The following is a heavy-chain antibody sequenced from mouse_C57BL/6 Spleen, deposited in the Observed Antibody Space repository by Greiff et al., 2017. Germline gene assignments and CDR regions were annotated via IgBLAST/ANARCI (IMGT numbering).Heavy chain of an antibody. CDR2: IYPGDGGT. CDR3: AVSTTVVAEGWYFDV. V-gene: IGHV1-82*01. CDR1: GYAFSSSW. Sequence: VQLQQSGPELVKPGASVKISCKASGYAFSSSWMNWVKQRPGKGLEWIGRIYPGDGGTNYNGKFKGKATLTADKSSSTAYMQLSSLTSEDSAVYFLAVSTTVVAEGWYFDVWGTGTTVTVSS. D-gene: IGHD1-1*01. J-gene: IGHJ1*03.